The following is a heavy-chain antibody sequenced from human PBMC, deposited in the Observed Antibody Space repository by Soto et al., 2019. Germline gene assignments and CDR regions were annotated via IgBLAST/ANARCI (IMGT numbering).Heavy chain of an antibody. CDR2: INHSGST. D-gene: IGHD3-3*01. CDR1: GLSFSGYY. V-gene: IGHV4-34*01. CDR3: ARGDRYDFWSGYPPDY. J-gene: IGHJ4*02. Sequence: SETLSLTCAVYGLSFSGYYWSWIRQPPGKGLEWIGEINHSGSTNYNPSLKSRVTISVDTSKNQFSLKLSSVTAADTAVYYCARGDRYDFWSGYPPDYWGQGTLVTVSS.